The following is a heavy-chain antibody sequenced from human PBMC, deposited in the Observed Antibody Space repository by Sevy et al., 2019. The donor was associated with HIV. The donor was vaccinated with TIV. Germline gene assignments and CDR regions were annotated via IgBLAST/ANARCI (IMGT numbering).Heavy chain of an antibody. V-gene: IGHV3-21*01. CDR1: EITFSNYS. CDR2: ISSSSNYI. Sequence: GGSLRLSCAASEITFSNYSMNWVRQAPGKGLEWVSSISSSSNYIYYGDSVKGRFTISRDNAENSLYLQMNSLRAEDTAVYYCERAVAYCSSTSCWSFYYYGMDVWGQGTTVTVSS. J-gene: IGHJ6*02. CDR3: ERAVAYCSSTSCWSFYYYGMDV. D-gene: IGHD2-2*01.